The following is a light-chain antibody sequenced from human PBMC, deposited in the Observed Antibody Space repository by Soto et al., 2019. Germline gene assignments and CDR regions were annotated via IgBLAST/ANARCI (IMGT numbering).Light chain of an antibody. CDR1: QSVSNN. Sequence: EILMTQSPATLSVSPGERATLSCRASQSVSNNLAWYQQKPGQAPRLLIYGASTRATGIPARFSGSGSGTESTLTISSLQSEDFAVYYCQQYNNWPPLYTFGQGTKLESK. CDR3: QQYNNWPPLYT. V-gene: IGKV3-15*01. CDR2: GAS. J-gene: IGKJ2*01.